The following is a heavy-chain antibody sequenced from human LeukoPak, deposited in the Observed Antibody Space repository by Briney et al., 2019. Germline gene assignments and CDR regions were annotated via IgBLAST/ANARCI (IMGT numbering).Heavy chain of an antibody. Sequence: ASVKVSCKASGYTFTGYYMHWVRQAPGQGLEWMGWINPNSGGTNYAQKLQGRVTMTTDTSTSTAYMELRSLRSDDTAVYYCARDSSGYYQLYSNWFDPWGQGTLVTVSS. V-gene: IGHV1-2*02. CDR1: GYTFTGYY. D-gene: IGHD3-22*01. CDR2: INPNSGGT. J-gene: IGHJ5*02. CDR3: ARDSSGYYQLYSNWFDP.